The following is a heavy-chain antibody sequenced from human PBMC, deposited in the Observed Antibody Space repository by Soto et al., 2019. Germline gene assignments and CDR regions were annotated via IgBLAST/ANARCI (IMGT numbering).Heavy chain of an antibody. Sequence: PSETLSLTCAVSGGSISSGGYSWSWIRQPPGKGLEWIGYIYHSGSTYYNPSLKSRVTISVDRSKNQFSLKLSSVTAADTAVYYCARSTDYYDSSGYYPYFDYWGQGTLVTVSS. D-gene: IGHD3-22*01. J-gene: IGHJ4*02. CDR2: IYHSGST. V-gene: IGHV4-30-2*01. CDR3: ARSTDYYDSSGYYPYFDY. CDR1: GGSISSGGYS.